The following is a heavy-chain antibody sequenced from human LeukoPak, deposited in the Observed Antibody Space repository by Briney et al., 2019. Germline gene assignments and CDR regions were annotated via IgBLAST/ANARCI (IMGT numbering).Heavy chain of an antibody. V-gene: IGHV3-33*01. CDR1: GFTFSSYG. Sequence: GGSLRLSCAASGFTFSSYGMHWVRQAPGKGLEWVAVIWYDGSNKYYADSVKGRFTISRDNPKNTLYLQMNSLRAEDTAVYYCARTPEYSSSPYYFDYWGQGTLVTVSS. CDR3: ARTPEYSSSPYYFDY. J-gene: IGHJ4*02. D-gene: IGHD6-13*01. CDR2: IWYDGSNK.